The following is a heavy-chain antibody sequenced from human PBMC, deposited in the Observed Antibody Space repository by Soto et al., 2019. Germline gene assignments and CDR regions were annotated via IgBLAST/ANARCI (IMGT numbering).Heavy chain of an antibody. V-gene: IGHV3-11*01. Sequence: QVQLVESGGGLVKPGGSLRLSCAASGFTFSDYYMSWIRQAPGKGLEWVSYISNSGRTLYYADSMKGRCTISRDNAKNSLYLQINSLRSEDTAVYYCARDLVAVSGGVYSSSSGGYFFDFWGQGTLVTVSS. J-gene: IGHJ4*02. D-gene: IGHD6-6*01. CDR3: ARDLVAVSGGVYSSSSGGYFFDF. CDR1: GFTFSDYY. CDR2: ISNSGRTL.